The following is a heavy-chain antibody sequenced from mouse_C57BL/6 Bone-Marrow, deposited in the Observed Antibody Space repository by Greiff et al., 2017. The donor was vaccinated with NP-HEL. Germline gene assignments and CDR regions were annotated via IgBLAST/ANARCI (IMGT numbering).Heavy chain of an antibody. J-gene: IGHJ3*02. Sequence: VQLQQSGAELVRPGASVTLSCKASGYTFTDYEMHWVKQTPVHGLEWIGAIDPETGGPAYNQKFKGKAILTADKSSSTAYMELRSLTSEDSAVYYCTRGLLRRWGQGTLVTVSA. CDR2: IDPETGGP. D-gene: IGHD1-1*01. CDR3: TRGLLRR. CDR1: GYTFTDYE. V-gene: IGHV1-15*01.